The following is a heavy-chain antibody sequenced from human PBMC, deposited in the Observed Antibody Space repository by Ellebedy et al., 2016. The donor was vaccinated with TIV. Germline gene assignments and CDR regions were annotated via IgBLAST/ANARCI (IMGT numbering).Heavy chain of an antibody. CDR3: ARLQGRSYGFDY. Sequence: SETLSLXXTVSGGSVSSGSYYWSWIRQPPGKGLEWIGYIYYSGSTNYNPSLKSRVTISVDASKNQFSLKLSSVTATDTAMYYCARLQGRSYGFDYWGRGTLVTVSS. V-gene: IGHV4-61*01. CDR1: GGSVSSGSYY. D-gene: IGHD5-18*01. CDR2: IYYSGST. J-gene: IGHJ4*02.